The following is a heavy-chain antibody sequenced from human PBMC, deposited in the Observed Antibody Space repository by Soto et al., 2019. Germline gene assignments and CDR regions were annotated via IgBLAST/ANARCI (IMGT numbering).Heavy chain of an antibody. D-gene: IGHD3-22*01. J-gene: IGHJ4*02. CDR3: AVNFFDISAYDL. V-gene: IGHV1-3*01. CDR2: INAGNGNT. CDR1: GYTFTTYA. Sequence: SCKASGYTFTTYAMHWVRHAPGQRLEWMGWINAGNGNTKYSQKFQGRVIITRDTSASTAYMELSSLRSEDTAVYYCAVNFFDISAYDLWGQGTLVTVSS.